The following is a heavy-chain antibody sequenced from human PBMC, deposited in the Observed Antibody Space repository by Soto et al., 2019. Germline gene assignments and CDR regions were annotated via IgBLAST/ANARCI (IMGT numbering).Heavy chain of an antibody. J-gene: IGHJ4*02. CDR3: ARVGGFGATTIDY. CDR2: IYYSGST. Sequence: QVQLQESDPGLVKPSQTLSLTCTVSGGSISSGDYYWSWIRQPPGKGLEWIGYIYYSGSTYYNPSLKSRVTISVDTSKNQFSLKLSSVTAADTAVYYCARVGGFGATTIDYWGQGTLVTVSS. D-gene: IGHD3-10*01. V-gene: IGHV4-30-4*01. CDR1: GGSISSGDYY.